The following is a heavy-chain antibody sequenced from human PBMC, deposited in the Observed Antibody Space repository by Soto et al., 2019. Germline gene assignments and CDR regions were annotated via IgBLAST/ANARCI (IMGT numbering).Heavy chain of an antibody. CDR3: ARSENDYSNYYFDY. Sequence: GGSLRLSCAASGFTFSSYAMHWVRQAPGKGLEYVSAISSNGGSTYYANSVKGRFTISRDNSKNTLYLQMGSLRAEDMAVYYCARSENDYSNYYFDYWGQGTLVTVSS. CDR2: ISSNGGST. CDR1: GFTFSSYA. V-gene: IGHV3-64*01. D-gene: IGHD4-4*01. J-gene: IGHJ4*02.